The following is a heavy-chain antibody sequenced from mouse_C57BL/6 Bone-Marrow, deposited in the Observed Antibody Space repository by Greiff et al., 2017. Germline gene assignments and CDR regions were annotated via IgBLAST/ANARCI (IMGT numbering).Heavy chain of an antibody. CDR3: AKAHYYGISPYWYFDV. D-gene: IGHD1-1*01. CDR2: ISYDGSN. CDR1: GYSITSGYY. J-gene: IGHJ1*03. V-gene: IGHV3-6*01. Sequence: ESGPGLVKPSQSLSLTCSVTGYSITSGYYWNWIRQFPGNKLEWMGYISYDGSNNYNPSLKNRISITLDTSKNQFFLKLNSVTTEDTATYYCAKAHYYGISPYWYFDVWGTGTTVTVSS.